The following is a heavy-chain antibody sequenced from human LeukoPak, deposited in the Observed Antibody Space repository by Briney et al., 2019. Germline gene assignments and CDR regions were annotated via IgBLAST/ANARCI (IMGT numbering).Heavy chain of an antibody. CDR3: ARGRRIYCSGGSCYSVYYMDV. J-gene: IGHJ6*03. CDR1: GGTFSSYA. Sequence: SVKVSCKASGGTFSSYAISWVRQAPGQGLEWMGRIIPILGIANYAQKFQGRVTITADKSTSTAYMELSSLRSEDTAVYYCARGRRIYCSGGSCYSVYYMDVWGKGTTVTVSS. V-gene: IGHV1-69*04. D-gene: IGHD2-15*01. CDR2: IIPILGIA.